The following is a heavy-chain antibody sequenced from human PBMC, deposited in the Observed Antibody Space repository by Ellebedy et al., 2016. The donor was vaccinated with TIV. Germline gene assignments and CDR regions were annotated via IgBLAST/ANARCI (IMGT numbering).Heavy chain of an antibody. J-gene: IGHJ5*02. CDR1: GDSISSGGYS. D-gene: IGHD3-22*01. CDR2: IYHSGKT. V-gene: IGHV4-30-2*01. Sequence: SETLSLXXAVSGDSISSGGYSWSWIRQPPGKGLEWIGYIYHSGKTYYNPSLKSRVTISVDRPKNQFSVRLNSVTAADTAVYYCARVRNCYDSSGYYWPYNWFDPWGQGTLVTVSS. CDR3: ARVRNCYDSSGYYWPYNWFDP.